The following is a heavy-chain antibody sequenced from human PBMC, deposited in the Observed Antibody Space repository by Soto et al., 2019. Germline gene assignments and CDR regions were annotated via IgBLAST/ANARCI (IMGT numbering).Heavy chain of an antibody. Sequence: SVKVSCKASGGTFSSYAISWVRQAPGQGLEWMGGIIPIFGTANYAQKFQGRVTITADESTSTAYMELSSLRSEDTAVYYCARGIVVVVAATLDYGMDVWGQGTTVTVSS. J-gene: IGHJ6*02. CDR2: IIPIFGTA. CDR1: GGTFSSYA. D-gene: IGHD2-15*01. CDR3: ARGIVVVVAATLDYGMDV. V-gene: IGHV1-69*13.